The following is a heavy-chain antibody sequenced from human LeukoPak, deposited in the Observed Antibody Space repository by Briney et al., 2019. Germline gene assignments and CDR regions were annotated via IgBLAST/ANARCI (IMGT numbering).Heavy chain of an antibody. CDR2: IYYTGST. CDR3: ARHQATLAPLSAFDV. D-gene: IGHD2-15*01. J-gene: IGHJ3*01. V-gene: IGHV4-59*08. CDR1: GGSISRYY. Sequence: PSETLSLTCTVSGGSISRYYWSWIRQSPGKGLEWIGYIYYTGSTNYNPSLNSRVSISVDTSKNQFSLHLTSVTAADTAVYFCARHQATLAPLSAFDVWGQGTVATVSA.